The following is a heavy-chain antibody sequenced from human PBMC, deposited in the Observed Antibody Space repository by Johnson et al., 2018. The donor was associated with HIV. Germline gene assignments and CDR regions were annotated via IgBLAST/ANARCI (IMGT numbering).Heavy chain of an antibody. Sequence: QLVESGGGVVQPGGSLKLSCAASGFTFRSYGIHWVRQAPGKGLEWVAFIRYDGNNKYYADSVKGRFTISRDNSKNTLYLQMNSLRAEDTAVYYCARDSATNDYGCKGDAFDIWGQGTMVTVSS. D-gene: IGHD4-23*01. J-gene: IGHJ3*02. V-gene: IGHV3-30*02. CDR3: ARDSATNDYGCKGDAFDI. CDR2: IRYDGNNK. CDR1: GFTFRSYG.